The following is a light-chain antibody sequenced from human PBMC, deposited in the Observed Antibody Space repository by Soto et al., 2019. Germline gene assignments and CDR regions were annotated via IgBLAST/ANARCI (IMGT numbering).Light chain of an antibody. Sequence: EIVLTQSPGTLSLSPGETATLSCRASQSVSINYLAWYQQKPGQAPRLLIYGASRRATGIPDRFSGSGSGTDFTLTISRLEREDLAVFFCQQYSTSPWTFGQGTKVEIK. V-gene: IGKV3-20*01. CDR2: GAS. CDR3: QQYSTSPWT. J-gene: IGKJ1*01. CDR1: QSVSINY.